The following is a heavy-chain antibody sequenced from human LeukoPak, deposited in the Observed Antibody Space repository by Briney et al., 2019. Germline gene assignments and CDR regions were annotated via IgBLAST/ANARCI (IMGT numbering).Heavy chain of an antibody. CDR2: INPNSGGT. Sequence: ASVKVSCKASGYTFTGYYMHWVRQAPGQGLEWMGWINPNSGGTNYAQKFQGRVTMTRDTSISTAYMELSRLRSDDTAVYYCATHIVVVVAATTLDYRGQGTLVTVSS. D-gene: IGHD2-15*01. CDR3: ATHIVVVVAATTLDY. V-gene: IGHV1-2*02. J-gene: IGHJ4*02. CDR1: GYTFTGYY.